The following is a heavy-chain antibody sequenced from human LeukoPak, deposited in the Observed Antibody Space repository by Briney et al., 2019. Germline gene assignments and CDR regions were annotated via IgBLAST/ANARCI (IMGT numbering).Heavy chain of an antibody. CDR1: GGTFSSYA. Sequence: GASVKVSCKASGGTFSSYAISWVRQAPGQGLEWMGGIIPIFGTANYAKKFQGRVTITADESTSTAYMELSSLRSEDTAVYYCAREGGAGPSGYYFDYWGQGTLVTVSS. CDR2: IIPIFGTA. CDR3: AREGGAGPSGYYFDY. V-gene: IGHV1-69*13. D-gene: IGHD6-19*01. J-gene: IGHJ4*02.